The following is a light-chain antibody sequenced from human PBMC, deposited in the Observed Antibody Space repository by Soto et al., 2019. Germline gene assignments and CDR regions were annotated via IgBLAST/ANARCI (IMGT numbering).Light chain of an antibody. J-gene: IGKJ2*01. CDR3: QQSYSTPYT. Sequence: DIQMTQSPSSLSASVGDRVTITCRASQSISSSLSWYQQRPGKAPNLLIYLASCLQSGVPSRFSGSGSGTDFTLTISSLQFEDFATYYCQQSYSTPYTFGQGTKLEIK. CDR1: QSISSS. CDR2: LAS. V-gene: IGKV1-39*01.